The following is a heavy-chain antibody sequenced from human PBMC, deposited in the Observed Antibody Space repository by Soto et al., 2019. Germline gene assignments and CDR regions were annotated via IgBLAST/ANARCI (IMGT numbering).Heavy chain of an antibody. D-gene: IGHD2-8*02. CDR2: INPDTGGT. J-gene: IGHJ1*01. CDR3: ARGSGRDGCRWWRGGYDS. V-gene: IGHV1-2*04. CDR1: GYTFNAYY. Sequence: QVRLVQSGAEVKKSGASVKVSCKASGYTFNAYYIHWMRQAPGQGLEWMGWINPDTGGTDYAQKLQVWGSLTRDTSITTASLAVARLQTADTAVYYCARGSGRDGCRWWRGGYDSWGPGTLGTV.